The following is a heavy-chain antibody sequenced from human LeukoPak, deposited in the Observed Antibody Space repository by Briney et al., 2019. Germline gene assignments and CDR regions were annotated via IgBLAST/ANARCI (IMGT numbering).Heavy chain of an antibody. CDR2: INTNTGNP. CDR1: GYTFTRYA. Sequence: ASVKVSRKASGYTFTRYAMNWVRQAPGQGLEWMGWINTNTGNPTYAQGFTGRFVFSLDTSVNTAYLQISSLKAEDTAVYYCARDRGGCSGGSCYSDAFDIWGQGTMVTVSS. J-gene: IGHJ3*02. CDR3: ARDRGGCSGGSCYSDAFDI. V-gene: IGHV7-4-1*02. D-gene: IGHD2-15*01.